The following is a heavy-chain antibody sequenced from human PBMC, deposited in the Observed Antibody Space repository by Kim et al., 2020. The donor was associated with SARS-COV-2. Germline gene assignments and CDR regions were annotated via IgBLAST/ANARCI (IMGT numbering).Heavy chain of an antibody. Sequence: SVKVSCKASGGTFSSYAISWVRQAPGQGLEWMGGIIPIFGTANYAQKFQGRLTITADESTSTAYMELSSLRSEDTAVYYCAGYYYDSSGYFYYYYGMDVWGQGTTVTVSS. CDR3: AGYYYDSSGYFYYYYGMDV. CDR2: IIPIFGTA. CDR1: GGTFSSYA. J-gene: IGHJ6*02. V-gene: IGHV1-69*13. D-gene: IGHD3-22*01.